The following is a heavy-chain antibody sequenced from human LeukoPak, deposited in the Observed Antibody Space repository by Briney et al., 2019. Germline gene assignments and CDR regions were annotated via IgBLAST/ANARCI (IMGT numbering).Heavy chain of an antibody. V-gene: IGHV3-30*02. J-gene: IGHJ6*03. D-gene: IGHD3-10*01. CDR1: GFTFSSYG. CDR2: IRYDGSNK. Sequence: GGSLRLSCAASGFTFSSYGMHWVRQAPGKGLEWVAFIRYDGSNKYYADSVKGRFTISRDNSKNTLYLQMNSLRAEDTAVYYCAKDSSYYYGTWSYYPTYYYYYMDVWGKGTTVTVSS. CDR3: AKDSSYYYGTWSYYPTYYYYYMDV.